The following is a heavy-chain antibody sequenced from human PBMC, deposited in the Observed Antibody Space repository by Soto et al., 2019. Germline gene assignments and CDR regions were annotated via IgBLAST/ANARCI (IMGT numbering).Heavy chain of an antibody. CDR2: ISAYSDRT. V-gene: IGHV1-18*04. J-gene: IGHJ6*02. CDR1: GYTFTNYA. CDR3: ARDRDYYYDIINKYHYHYAMDV. D-gene: IGHD3-22*01. Sequence: QVQLVQSGTEVKKPGASVKVSCKASGYTFTNYAISWVRQAPGQGLEWMGWISAYSDRTNYAQNIQCRVTMTTDTATSTVYMEVRSLRSYVTAVYYFARDRDYYYDIINKYHYHYAMDVWCQGTKVTISS.